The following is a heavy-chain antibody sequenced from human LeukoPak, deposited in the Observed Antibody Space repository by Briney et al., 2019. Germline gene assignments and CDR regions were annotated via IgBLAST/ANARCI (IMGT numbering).Heavy chain of an antibody. CDR3: AKAWEYERHYFDY. V-gene: IGHV3-23*01. D-gene: IGHD1-26*01. CDR2: IIGSGGST. CDR1: GFTFSSYA. J-gene: IGHJ4*02. Sequence: GGSLRLSCAASGFTFSSYAMSWVRQAPGKGLEWVSAIIGSGGSTYYADSVKGRFTISRDNSKNTLYLQMNSLRAEDTAVYYCAKAWEYERHYFDYWGRGTLVTVSP.